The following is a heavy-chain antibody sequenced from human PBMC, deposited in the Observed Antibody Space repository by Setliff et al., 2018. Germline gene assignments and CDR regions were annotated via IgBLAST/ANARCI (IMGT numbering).Heavy chain of an antibody. D-gene: IGHD3-10*02. CDR2: VKSKIDGGTT. CDR3: TTDSMFYYMDV. CDR1: GFTFSNAW. Sequence: PGGSLRLSCAASGFTFSNAWMSWVRQAPGKGLEWIGRVKSKIDGGTTDYAAPVKGRLTISRDDSKNTLYLQVNSLRSEDTAVYYCTTDSMFYYMDVWGKGTTVTISS. V-gene: IGHV3-15*01. J-gene: IGHJ6*03.